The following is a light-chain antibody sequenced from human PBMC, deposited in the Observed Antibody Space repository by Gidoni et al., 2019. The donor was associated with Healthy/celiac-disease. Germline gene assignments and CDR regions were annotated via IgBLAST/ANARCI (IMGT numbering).Light chain of an antibody. CDR2: WAS. CDR3: QKYYSTPWT. J-gene: IGKJ1*01. Sequence: DIVMTQSPDSLAVSLGDRATINCKSSQSVLYSSNNKNYLAGYQQKPGQPPKLLIYWASTRESGVPDRFSGSGSGTDFTLTISSLQAEDVAVYYCQKYYSTPWTFGQGTKVEIK. V-gene: IGKV4-1*01. CDR1: QSVLYSSNNKNY.